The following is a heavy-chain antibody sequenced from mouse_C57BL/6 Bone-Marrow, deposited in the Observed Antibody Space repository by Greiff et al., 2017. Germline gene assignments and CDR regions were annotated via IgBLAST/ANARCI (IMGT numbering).Heavy chain of an antibody. Sequence: VQLQQSVAELVRPGASVKLSCTASGFNIKNTYMHWVKQRPEQGLEWIGRIDPANGNTKYAPKFQGKATITADTSSNTAYLQLSSLTSEDTAIYYCANGDYGSSYGFAYWGQGTLVTVSA. V-gene: IGHV14-3*01. CDR1: GFNIKNTY. CDR3: ANGDYGSSYGFAY. J-gene: IGHJ3*01. CDR2: IDPANGNT. D-gene: IGHD1-1*01.